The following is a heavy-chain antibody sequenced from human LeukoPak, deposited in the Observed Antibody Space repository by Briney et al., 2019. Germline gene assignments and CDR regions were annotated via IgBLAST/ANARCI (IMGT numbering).Heavy chain of an antibody. Sequence: PSETLSLTCTVSGDSISSGDYYWTWIRQPPGQGLEWIGYIYYNGITYYNPSLKSRVIISVDQPKKQFSLKLSSVTAADTAVYYCAGAVTGDYLSHYYFPYWGRGTLVTVSS. V-gene: IGHV4-30-4*01. CDR3: AGAVTGDYLSHYYFPY. CDR1: GDSISSGDYY. CDR2: IYYNGIT. D-gene: IGHD3-9*01. J-gene: IGHJ4*02.